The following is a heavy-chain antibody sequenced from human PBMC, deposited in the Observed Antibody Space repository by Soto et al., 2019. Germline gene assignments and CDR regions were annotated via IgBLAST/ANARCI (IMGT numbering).Heavy chain of an antibody. V-gene: IGHV1-69*02. D-gene: IGHD2-8*01. J-gene: IGHJ6*02. Sequence: QVQLVQSGAEVKKPGSSVKVSCKASGGTFSSYTISWVRQAPGQGLEWMGRIIPILGIANYAQKFQGRVTITADKSTSTAYMELSSLRSEDTAVYYCARKSMVHYYYYGMDVWGQGTTVTVSS. CDR2: IIPILGIA. CDR3: ARKSMVHYYYYGMDV. CDR1: GGTFSSYT.